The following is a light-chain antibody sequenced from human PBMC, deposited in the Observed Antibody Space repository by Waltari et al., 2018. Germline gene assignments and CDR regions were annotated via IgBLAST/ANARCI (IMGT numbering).Light chain of an antibody. CDR1: ELQKQC. Sequence: SYELTQPPSVSVSPGRTARIACPGHELQKQCAFWYRQKPGQAPELLIYKDTERTSGIPERVSASSSGTTVTLTITGVQPEDEADYYCQSADSTNTYWVFGGGTKLTVL. V-gene: IGLV3-25*03. CDR3: QSADSTNTYWV. CDR2: KDT. J-gene: IGLJ2*01.